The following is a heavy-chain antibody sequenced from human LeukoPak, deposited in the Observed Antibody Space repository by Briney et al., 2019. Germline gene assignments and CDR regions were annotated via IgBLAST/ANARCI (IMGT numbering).Heavy chain of an antibody. CDR3: ATPGGCTNGVCYLWYYYGMDV. J-gene: IGHJ6*02. CDR1: GYTLTELS. Sequence: ASVKVSCKVSGYTLTELSMHWVRQAPGKGLEWMGGFDPEDGETIYARKFQGRVTMTEDTSTDTAYMELSSLRSEDTAVYYCATPGGCTNGVCYLWYYYGMDVWGQGTTVTVSS. CDR2: FDPEDGET. V-gene: IGHV1-24*01. D-gene: IGHD2-8*01.